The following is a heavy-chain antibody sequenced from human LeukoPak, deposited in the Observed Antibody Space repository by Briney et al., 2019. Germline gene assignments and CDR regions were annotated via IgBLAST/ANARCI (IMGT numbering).Heavy chain of an antibody. CDR1: GYIFSSYW. J-gene: IGHJ6*03. CDR2: IYPGESDT. CDR3: ARTPYYYYMDV. D-gene: IGHD2-15*01. Sequence: GESLQISCKGSGYIFSSYWIGWVRPLPGKGREGMGIIYPGESDTRYSPSVQGQVTISADKSISTAYLQWRSLKASDTAMYYCARTPYYYYMDVWGKGTTVTVSS. V-gene: IGHV5-51*01.